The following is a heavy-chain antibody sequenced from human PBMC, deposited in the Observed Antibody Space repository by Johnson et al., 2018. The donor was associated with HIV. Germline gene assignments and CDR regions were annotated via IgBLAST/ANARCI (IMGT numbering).Heavy chain of an antibody. CDR2: ISYDGSNK. D-gene: IGHD6-19*01. Sequence: QVQLVESGGGVVQPGRSLRLFCAASGFTFNSYAMHWVRQAPGKGLEWVAVISYDGSNKYYADSVKGRFTISRDKAKNSLYLQMNSLRAEDTALYYCARRGGSGWSAFDIWGQGTIVTVSS. J-gene: IGHJ3*02. V-gene: IGHV3-30-3*01. CDR3: ARRGGSGWSAFDI. CDR1: GFTFNSYA.